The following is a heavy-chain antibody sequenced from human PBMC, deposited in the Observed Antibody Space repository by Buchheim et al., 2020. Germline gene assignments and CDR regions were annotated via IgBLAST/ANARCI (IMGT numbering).Heavy chain of an antibody. CDR1: GFTFSSYA. CDR3: ARDRGAVDLAAAGKKFDY. Sequence: EVQLLESGGGLVQPGGSLRLSCAASGFTFSSYAMSWVRQAPGKGLEWVSAISGSGGSTYYADSVKGRFTISRDNSKNTLYLQMNSLRAEDTAVYYCARDRGAVDLAAAGKKFDYWGQGTL. CDR2: ISGSGGST. D-gene: IGHD6-13*01. J-gene: IGHJ4*02. V-gene: IGHV3-23*01.